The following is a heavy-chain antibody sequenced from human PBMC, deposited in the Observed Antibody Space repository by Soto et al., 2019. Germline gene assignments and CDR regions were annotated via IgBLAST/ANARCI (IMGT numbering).Heavy chain of an antibody. D-gene: IGHD2-2*01. CDR1: GYTFTGYY. CDR2: INPNSGGT. J-gene: IGHJ6*02. CDR3: ARGRIVVVPAATEPRYYYYYYGMDV. Sequence: VASLKVSCKASGYTFTGYYMHWVRQATGQGLEWMGWINPNSGGTNYAQKFQGWVTMTRDTSISTAYMELSRLRSDDTAVYYCARGRIVVVPAATEPRYYYYYYGMDVWGQGTTVTVSS. V-gene: IGHV1-2*04.